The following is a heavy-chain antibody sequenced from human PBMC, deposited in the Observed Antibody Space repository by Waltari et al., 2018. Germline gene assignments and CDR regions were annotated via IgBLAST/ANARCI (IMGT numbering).Heavy chain of an antibody. CDR3: ASRTDYFDY. V-gene: IGHV3-48*04. CDR1: GFTFSSYS. J-gene: IGHJ4*02. Sequence: EVQLVQSGGGLVQPGGSLRPSCAASGFTFSSYSMNWGRQGRGKGLQWVCKVSSSRSTKYYADSVKGRFTISRDNAKSSLYLQMNSLRAEDTAVYYCASRTDYFDYWGQGTLVTVSS. CDR2: VSSSRSTK. D-gene: IGHD4-17*01.